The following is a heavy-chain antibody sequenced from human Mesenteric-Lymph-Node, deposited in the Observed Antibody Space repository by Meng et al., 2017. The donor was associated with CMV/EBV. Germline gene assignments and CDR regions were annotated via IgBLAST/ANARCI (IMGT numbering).Heavy chain of an antibody. Sequence: SLNCADQGGSVSGDLWSWIQEPPGKGVEGIGKINQSGSTNYNPSIKGRVTISVDTSKNQFSLRLSSVTAADTAVYYCAPRSGWFDPWGQGTLVTVSS. CDR1: GGSVSGDL. CDR2: INQSGST. CDR3: APRSGWFDP. V-gene: IGHV4-34*01. D-gene: IGHD3-10*01. J-gene: IGHJ5*02.